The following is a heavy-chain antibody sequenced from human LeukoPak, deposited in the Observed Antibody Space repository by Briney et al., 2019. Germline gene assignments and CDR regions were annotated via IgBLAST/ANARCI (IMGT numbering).Heavy chain of an antibody. CDR3: ATTWFKFDY. J-gene: IGHJ4*02. Sequence: GGFRRLSCAASGCTFSSYAMSWGRQAPGKGLEWVSGIGGGGGNTYYADSVKGRFTISSDNSKNMLYLQMNSLRAEDTAVYYCATTWFKFDYWGQGSLVTVSS. CDR2: IGGGGGNT. V-gene: IGHV3-23*01. CDR1: GCTFSSYA. D-gene: IGHD3-22*01.